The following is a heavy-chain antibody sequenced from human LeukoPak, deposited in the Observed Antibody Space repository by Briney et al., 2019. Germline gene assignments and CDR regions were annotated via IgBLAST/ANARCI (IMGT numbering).Heavy chain of an antibody. D-gene: IGHD3-22*01. CDR1: GGSISSGGYY. Sequence: SQTLSLTCTVSGGSISSGGYYWSWIRQHPGKGLEWIGYIYYSGSTYYNPSLKSRVTISVNTYKNQCSLKLSSVTAADTAVYYCATNRDSSGYYVDYWGQGTLVTVSS. V-gene: IGHV4-31*03. CDR3: ATNRDSSGYYVDY. CDR2: IYYSGST. J-gene: IGHJ4*02.